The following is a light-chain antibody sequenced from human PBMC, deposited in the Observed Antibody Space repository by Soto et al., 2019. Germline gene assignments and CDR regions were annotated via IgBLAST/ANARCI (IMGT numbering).Light chain of an antibody. CDR2: AAS. CDR1: QSLLHSNGYNY. Sequence: DIVMTQSPLSLPVTPGEPASISCRSSQSLLHSNGYNYLDWYLQKPGQSPQLLIYAASSLEGGVPSRFSGSGSGTDFTLSISSLQPEDFATYYCQQSYSTPFTFGPGTKVDIK. CDR3: QQSYSTPFT. V-gene: IGKV2-28*01. J-gene: IGKJ3*01.